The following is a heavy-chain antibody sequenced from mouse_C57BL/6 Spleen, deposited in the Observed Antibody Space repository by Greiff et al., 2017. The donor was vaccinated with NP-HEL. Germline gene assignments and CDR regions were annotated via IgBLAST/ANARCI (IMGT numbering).Heavy chain of an antibody. J-gene: IGHJ2*01. CDR2: IWRGGST. D-gene: IGHD1-1*01. V-gene: IGHV2-5*01. Sequence: VQLQESGPGLVQPSQSLSITCTVSGFSLTSYGVHWVRQSPGKGLEWLGVIWRGGSTDYNAALMSRLSITKDNSKSQVVFKMNSLQADDTAIYYCAKAGATVVAPYYYDYWGKGTTLTVSS. CDR3: AKAGATVVAPYYYDY. CDR1: GFSLTSYG.